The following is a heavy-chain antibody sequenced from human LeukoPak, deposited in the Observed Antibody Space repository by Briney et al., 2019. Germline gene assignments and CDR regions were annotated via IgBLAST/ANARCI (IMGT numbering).Heavy chain of an antibody. V-gene: IGHV4-4*09. J-gene: IGHJ6*03. Sequence: SETLSLTCTVSGGSISSYYWSWIRQPPGKGLDWIGSIYTSGSTNYNPSLKSRVTISVDTSKNQFSLKLSSVTAADTAVYYCARLGGSIAARPGYYYYYMDVWGKGTTVTVSS. D-gene: IGHD6-6*01. CDR2: IYTSGST. CDR3: ARLGGSIAARPGYYYYYMDV. CDR1: GGSISSYY.